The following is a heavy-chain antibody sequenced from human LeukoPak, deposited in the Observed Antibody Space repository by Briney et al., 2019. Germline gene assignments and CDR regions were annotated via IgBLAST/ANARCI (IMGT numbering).Heavy chain of an antibody. CDR3: AKDGGVTY. CDR1: GFTFNSYA. V-gene: IGHV3-23*01. J-gene: IGHJ4*02. Sequence: SGGSLRLSCAASGFTFNSYAMSWVRQAPEKGLEWVATISGSGGGTYYADSVKGRFTISRDDSKNTLYLQMNSLRAEDTAVYYCAKDGGVTYWGQGTLVTVSS. D-gene: IGHD3-10*01. CDR2: ISGSGGGT.